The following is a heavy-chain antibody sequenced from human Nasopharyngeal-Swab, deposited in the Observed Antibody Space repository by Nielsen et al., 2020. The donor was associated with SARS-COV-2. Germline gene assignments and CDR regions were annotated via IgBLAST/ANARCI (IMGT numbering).Heavy chain of an antibody. CDR1: GSLLTSYW. Sequence: GGSLRLSCNGSGSLLTSYWIGLLRQVPGKGLEWMEIIYPGDSDTRYSPSFLGQVTISADNSITTAYLQWTSLKASDTAMYYCARLATVTTNYYYYGMDVWGQGTTVTVSS. D-gene: IGHD4-11*01. CDR2: IYPGDSDT. V-gene: IGHV5-51*03. J-gene: IGHJ6*02. CDR3: ARLATVTTNYYYYGMDV.